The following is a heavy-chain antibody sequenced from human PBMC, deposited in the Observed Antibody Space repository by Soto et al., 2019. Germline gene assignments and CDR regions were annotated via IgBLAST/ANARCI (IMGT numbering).Heavy chain of an antibody. J-gene: IGHJ4*02. Sequence: SETLSLTCTLSRISLSSGVYYWTWIRQHTKKGLEWIGYIYYSGSTYYNPSLKSRVTISVDTAKNQFSLKLSSVTAEDTAVYYCAKAPGTVTNYFDCWGQGVLVTVSS. V-gene: IGHV4-31*03. CDR3: AKAPGTVTNYFDC. CDR1: RISLSSGVYY. D-gene: IGHD4-4*01. CDR2: IYYSGST.